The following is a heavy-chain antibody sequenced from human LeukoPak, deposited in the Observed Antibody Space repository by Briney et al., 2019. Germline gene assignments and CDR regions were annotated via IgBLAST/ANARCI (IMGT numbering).Heavy chain of an antibody. V-gene: IGHV3-23*01. CDR3: AKDRSSGWYDAFDI. J-gene: IGHJ3*02. CDR1: GFTFSSYA. Sequence: GGSLRLSCAASGFTFSSYAMSWVRQAPGKGLGLVSSISGSGGSTYYSDSVKGRFTISRDTSKNALYLQLNSLRAEDTAVYYCAKDRSSGWYDAFDIWGQGTMVIVSS. CDR2: ISGSGGST. D-gene: IGHD6-19*01.